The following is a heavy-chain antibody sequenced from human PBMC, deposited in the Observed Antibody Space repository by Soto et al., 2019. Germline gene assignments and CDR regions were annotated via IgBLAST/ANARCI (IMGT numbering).Heavy chain of an antibody. CDR2: ISGGGYTT. Sequence: EVQLLESGGGLVQPGGSLRLSCAASGFTFSSHAMSWVRRAPGKGLEWVSVISGGGYTTYYANSVKGRFTISRDNSKNTLYLQRKSLGAEDTDLYYCARNSGNDEAGRNFDPWGQGTLVTVSS. CDR1: GFTFSSHA. CDR3: ARNSGNDEAGRNFDP. J-gene: IGHJ5*02. V-gene: IGHV3-23*01. D-gene: IGHD1-26*01.